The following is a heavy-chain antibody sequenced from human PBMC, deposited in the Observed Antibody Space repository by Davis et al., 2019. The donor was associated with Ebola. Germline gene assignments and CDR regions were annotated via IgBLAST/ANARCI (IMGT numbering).Heavy chain of an antibody. V-gene: IGHV3-49*03. CDR1: GFTFSSYA. CDR2: IRSKAYGGTT. D-gene: IGHD3-22*01. Sequence: PGGSLRLSCAASGFTFSSYAMSWFRQAPGKGLEWVGFIRSKAYGGTTEYAASVKGRFTISRDDSKSIAYLQMNSLKTEDTAVYYCTRDGNYYDSSGYYYRDYYYYGMDVWGQGTTVTVSS. J-gene: IGHJ6*02. CDR3: TRDGNYYDSSGYYYRDYYYYGMDV.